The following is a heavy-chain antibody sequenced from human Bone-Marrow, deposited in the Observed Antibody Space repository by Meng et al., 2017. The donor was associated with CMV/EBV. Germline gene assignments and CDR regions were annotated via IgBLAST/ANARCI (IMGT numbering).Heavy chain of an antibody. J-gene: IGHJ5*02. CDR1: GFTFSSYW. Sequence: GESLKISGAASGFTFSSYWMTWLRQAPGKGLEWVANIKQDGSERYYVDSVKGRFTISRDNAKNSLYLQMNSLRSEDTAVYYCARPRIPASWGRWDPWGRGTLVTVSS. CDR2: IKQDGSER. CDR3: ARPRIPASWGRWDP. V-gene: IGHV3-7*01. D-gene: IGHD2-2*01.